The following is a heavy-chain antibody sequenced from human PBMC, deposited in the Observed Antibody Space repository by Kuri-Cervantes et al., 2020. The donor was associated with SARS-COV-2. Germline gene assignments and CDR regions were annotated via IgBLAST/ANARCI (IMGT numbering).Heavy chain of an antibody. Sequence: ASVLVSCNASGYTFTSYGIGGVRQAPGQGLEWMGWISAYNGNTNYAEKLQGRVTMTTDTTTSTAYMELRSLRCADTAVYYCAREEGSSWSRYYYGMDVWGQGTTVTVSS. CDR3: AREEGSSWSRYYYGMDV. CDR1: GYTFTSYG. V-gene: IGHV1-18*01. J-gene: IGHJ6*02. D-gene: IGHD6-13*01. CDR2: ISAYNGNT.